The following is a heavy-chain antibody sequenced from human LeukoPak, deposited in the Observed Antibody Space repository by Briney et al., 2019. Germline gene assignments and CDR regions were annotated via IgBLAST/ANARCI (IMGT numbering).Heavy chain of an antibody. CDR3: VKDMKINAVGYYFDY. CDR1: GFTFSDYG. Sequence: GGSLRLSCAASGFTFSDYGMHWVRQAPVKGLEWVAVIANDGRDKKYADSVRGRFTISRDNSKNTVYLQMNSLRAEDTAVFYCVKDMKINAVGYYFDYWGQGTLVTVSS. D-gene: IGHD6-13*01. J-gene: IGHJ4*02. V-gene: IGHV3-30*18. CDR2: IANDGRDK.